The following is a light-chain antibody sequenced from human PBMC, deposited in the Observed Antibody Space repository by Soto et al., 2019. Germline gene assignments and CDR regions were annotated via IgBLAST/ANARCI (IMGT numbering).Light chain of an antibody. J-gene: IGLJ1*01. CDR3: GSWDSSLSAYV. Sequence: QSVLTQPPSVPAAPGQKVTISCSGNSSNIGGNSVSWYQQLPGTAPKLLIYDDNKRPSGIPDRFSGSKSGTSATLGITGFQTGDEADYYCGSWDSSLSAYVFGTGTKVTVL. CDR1: SSNIGGNS. V-gene: IGLV1-51*01. CDR2: DDN.